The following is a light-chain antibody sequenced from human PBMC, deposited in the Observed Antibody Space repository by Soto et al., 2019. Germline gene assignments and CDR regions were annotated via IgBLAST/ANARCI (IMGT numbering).Light chain of an antibody. J-gene: IGLJ2*01. V-gene: IGLV2-14*01. Sequence: SALTQPASVSGSPGQSITISCTGTSSDIGAYNYVSWYQQHPGKTPKLMIYGVTNRPSGVSNRFSGSKSGSTASLTISGLQAEDEADYYGSSYTTSSTLEFGGGTKLTVL. CDR1: SSDIGAYNY. CDR3: SSYTTSSTLE. CDR2: GVT.